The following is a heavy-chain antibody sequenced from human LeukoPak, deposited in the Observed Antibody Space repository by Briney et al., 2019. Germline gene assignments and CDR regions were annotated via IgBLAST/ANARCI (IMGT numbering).Heavy chain of an antibody. CDR1: GFTFDDYA. CDR2: ISWNSGSI. J-gene: IGHJ4*02. CDR3: AKDIDSYGSGSCSFDY. D-gene: IGHD3-10*01. V-gene: IGHV3-9*01. Sequence: GGSLRLSCAASGFTFDDYAMHWVRQAPGKGLEWVSGISWNSGSIGYADSVKGRFTISRDNAKNSLYLQMNSLRAEDTALYYCAKDIDSYGSGSCSFDYWGQGTLVTVSS.